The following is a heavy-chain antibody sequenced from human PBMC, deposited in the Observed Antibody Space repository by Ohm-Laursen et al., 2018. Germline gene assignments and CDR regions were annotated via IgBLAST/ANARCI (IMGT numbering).Heavy chain of an antibody. CDR1: GYTFTAYY. Sequence: SVKVSCKASGYTFTAYYMHWVRQAPGQGLEWMGWINPNSGGTNYAQKFQGRVTMTRDTSISTAYMELSRLRSDDTAVYYCASRRRTTNYYYGMDVWGQGTTVTVSS. CDR2: INPNSGGT. CDR3: ASRRRTTNYYYGMDV. J-gene: IGHJ6*02. D-gene: IGHD1-1*01. V-gene: IGHV1-2*02.